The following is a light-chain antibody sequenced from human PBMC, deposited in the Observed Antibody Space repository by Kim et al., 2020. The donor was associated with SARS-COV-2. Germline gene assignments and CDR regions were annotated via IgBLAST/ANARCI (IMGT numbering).Light chain of an antibody. Sequence: SSELTQPPSESVSPGQTASITCSGDKLGDKYACWYQQKPGQSPVLVIYQDSKRPSGIPERFSGSNSGNTATLTISGTQAMDEADYYCQAWDSSTAFFGTGTKVTVL. J-gene: IGLJ1*01. CDR3: QAWDSSTAF. CDR2: QDS. CDR1: KLGDKY. V-gene: IGLV3-1*01.